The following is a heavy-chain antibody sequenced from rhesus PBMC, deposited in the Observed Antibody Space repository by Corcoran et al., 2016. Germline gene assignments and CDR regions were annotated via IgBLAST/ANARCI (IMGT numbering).Heavy chain of an antibody. J-gene: IGHJ4*01. Sequence: QVQLQESGPGLVKPSETLPLTCAVSGASISSNYWSWIPQAPGKGLEWIGRIFGSGGSTDYNPSLKSRVTISIDTSKNQFSLKLSSVTAADTAVYYCAKTYSVAAETWGQGVLVTVSS. CDR1: GASISSNY. CDR2: IFGSGGST. V-gene: IGHV4S2*01. CDR3: AKTYSVAAET. D-gene: IGHD6-31*01.